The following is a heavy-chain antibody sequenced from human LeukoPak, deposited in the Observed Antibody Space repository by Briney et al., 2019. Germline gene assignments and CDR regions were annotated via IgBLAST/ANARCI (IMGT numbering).Heavy chain of an antibody. J-gene: IGHJ4*02. D-gene: IGHD3-3*01. CDR3: ARLYAYYDFWSGYGAFDY. CDR2: IYPGDSDT. V-gene: IGHV5-51*01. Sequence: GESLKISCKGSGYSLTSYWIGWVRQMPGKGLEWMGIIYPGDSDTRYSPSFQGQVTISADKSISTAYLQWSSLKASDTAMYYCARLYAYYDFWSGYGAFDYWGQGTLVTVSS. CDR1: GYSLTSYW.